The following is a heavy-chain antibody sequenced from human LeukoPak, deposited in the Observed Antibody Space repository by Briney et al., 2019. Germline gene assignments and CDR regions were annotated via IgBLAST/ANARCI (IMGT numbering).Heavy chain of an antibody. CDR2: IYYNVTT. CDR3: ARRRYTSGQIDC. D-gene: IGHD6-19*01. Sequence: NPSENLSLTCTVSGGFISTYYWSWIRQPPGKGLEWIGYIYYNVTTNYNPSLKSRVTISLDTSKNQFSLKLSSVTAADTAVYYCARRRYTSGQIDCWGQGTLVPV. V-gene: IGHV4-59*08. CDR1: GGFISTYY. J-gene: IGHJ4*02.